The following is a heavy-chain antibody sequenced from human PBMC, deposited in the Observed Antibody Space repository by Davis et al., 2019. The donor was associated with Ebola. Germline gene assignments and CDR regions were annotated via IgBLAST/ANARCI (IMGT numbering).Heavy chain of an antibody. CDR1: GYTFTSYA. CDR3: ARDLYPSDIVVVPAAAY. CDR2: INAGNGNT. D-gene: IGHD2-2*01. V-gene: IGHV1-3*01. J-gene: IGHJ4*02. Sequence: AASVKVSCKASGYTFTSYAMHWVRQAPGQRLEWMGWINAGNGNTKYSQKFQGRVTMTRDTSTSTVYMELSSLRSEDTAVYYCARDLYPSDIVVVPAAAYWGQGTLVTVSS.